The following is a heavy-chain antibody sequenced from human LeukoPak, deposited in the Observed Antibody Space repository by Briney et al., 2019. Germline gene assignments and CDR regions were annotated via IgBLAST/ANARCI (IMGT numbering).Heavy chain of an antibody. J-gene: IGHJ4*02. D-gene: IGHD2-2*01. Sequence: GGSLRLSWAASGFTFSSYAMSWVRQAPVKGLEWVSAISGSGGSTYYADSVKGRFTISRDNSKNTLYLQMNSLRAEDTAVYYCAKDGVVPAAYFDYWGQGTLVTVSS. CDR2: ISGSGGST. CDR3: AKDGVVPAAYFDY. V-gene: IGHV3-23*01. CDR1: GFTFSSYA.